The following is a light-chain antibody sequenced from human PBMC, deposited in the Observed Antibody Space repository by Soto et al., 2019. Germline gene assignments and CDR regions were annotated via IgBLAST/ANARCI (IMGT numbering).Light chain of an antibody. CDR3: QQFNNYPYT. V-gene: IGKV1D-13*01. J-gene: IGKJ2*01. Sequence: AIQLTQSPSSLSASVGDRVTITCRASQGISSALAWYQQKPGKAPKLLIYDASSLESGVPSRFSGSRSGIDFTLTISSLQPEDFATYYCQQFNNYPYTFGQGTKLEIK. CDR1: QGISSA. CDR2: DAS.